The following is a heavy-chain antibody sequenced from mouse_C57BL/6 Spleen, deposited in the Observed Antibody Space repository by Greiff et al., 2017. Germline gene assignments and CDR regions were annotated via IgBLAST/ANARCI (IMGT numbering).Heavy chain of an antibody. Sequence: VQGVESGPGLVQPSQSLSITCTVSGFSLTSYGVHWVRQSPGKGLEWLGVIWSGGSTDYNAAFISRLSISKDNSKSQVFFKMNSLQADDTAIYYCAREGMITTRYYAMDYWGQGTSVTVSS. CDR1: GFSLTSYG. CDR3: AREGMITTRYYAMDY. D-gene: IGHD2-4*01. CDR2: IWSGGST. V-gene: IGHV2-2*01. J-gene: IGHJ4*01.